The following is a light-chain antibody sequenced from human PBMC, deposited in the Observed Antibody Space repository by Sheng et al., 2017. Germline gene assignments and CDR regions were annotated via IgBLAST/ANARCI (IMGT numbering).Light chain of an antibody. CDR2: GAS. CDR1: HYVSNW. J-gene: IGKJ1*01. Sequence: DVRVTQSPSTLSASVGDTVIITCRTSHYVSNWLAWYQQKPGRAPTLLISGASSLQSGVPSRFAGSGSRTEFNLTITGLHPEDFATYYCQQYNDYATFGQGTKVEIK. V-gene: IGKV1-5*03. CDR3: QQYNDYAT.